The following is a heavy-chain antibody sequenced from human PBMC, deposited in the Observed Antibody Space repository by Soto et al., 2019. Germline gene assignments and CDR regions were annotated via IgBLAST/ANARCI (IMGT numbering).Heavy chain of an antibody. V-gene: IGHV3-9*01. CDR1: GFTLFDYA. D-gene: IGHD2-2*01. CDR3: VKDGYCSSTSCYGHDFDY. CDR2: ISWNGGPI. Sequence: EVELVESGGGLGQPGRSLRLSCAASGFTLFDYAMHWVRQAPGKGLEWVAGISWNGGPIGYEDSVKGRFTIARDNANNSLYLQMIGLRAEDTALYYCVKDGYCSSTSCYGHDFDYWGQGTLGIVSS. J-gene: IGHJ4*02.